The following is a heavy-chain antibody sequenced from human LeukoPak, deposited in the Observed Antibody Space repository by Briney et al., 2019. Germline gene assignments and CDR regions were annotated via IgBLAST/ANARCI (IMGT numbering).Heavy chain of an antibody. D-gene: IGHD6-19*01. CDR2: IKSKTDGGTT. J-gene: IGHJ4*02. CDR1: GFTFSHAW. Sequence: GGSLSLSCAASGFTFSHAWVSWVRQAPGKGLEWVGRIKSKTDGGTTEYAAPVKGRFTISRDDSKNTLYLQMNSLKTEDTAVYYCTTPRREIAVAGGDYWGQGTLVTVSS. CDR3: TTPRREIAVAGGDY. V-gene: IGHV3-15*01.